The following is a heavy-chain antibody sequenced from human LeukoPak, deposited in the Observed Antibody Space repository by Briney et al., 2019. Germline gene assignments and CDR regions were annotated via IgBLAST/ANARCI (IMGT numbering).Heavy chain of an antibody. CDR3: ARGGDYGDASFDY. V-gene: IGHV4-34*01. J-gene: IGHJ4*02. CDR1: GASFSGYY. Sequence: PSETLSLTCAVYGASFSGYYWSWIRQPPGKGLEWLGEINHSGSTNYNPSLKSRVTISADTSKNQFSLKLSPVTAAGTAVYYCARGGDYGDASFDYWGQGTLVTVSS. D-gene: IGHD4-17*01. CDR2: INHSGST.